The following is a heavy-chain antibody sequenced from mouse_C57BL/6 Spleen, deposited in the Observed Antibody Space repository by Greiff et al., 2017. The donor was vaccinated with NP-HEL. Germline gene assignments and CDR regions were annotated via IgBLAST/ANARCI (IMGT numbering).Heavy chain of an antibody. Sequence: EVQGVESGGGLVKPGGSLKLSCAASGFTFSSYTMSWVRQTPEKRLEWVATISGGGGNTYYPDSVKGRFTISRDNAKNTLYLQMSSLRSEDTALYYCARHLLDSSGYYYAMDYWGQGTSVTVSS. D-gene: IGHD3-2*02. J-gene: IGHJ4*01. CDR1: GFTFSSYT. CDR3: ARHLLDSSGYYYAMDY. CDR2: ISGGGGNT. V-gene: IGHV5-9*01.